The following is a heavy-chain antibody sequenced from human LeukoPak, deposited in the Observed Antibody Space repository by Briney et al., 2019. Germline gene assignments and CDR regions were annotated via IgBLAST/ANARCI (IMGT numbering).Heavy chain of an antibody. V-gene: IGHV4-59*01. D-gene: IGHD1-26*01. CDR1: GGSISSYY. J-gene: IGHJ4*02. CDR3: ARASGSYYYREYYFDY. CDR2: IYYSGST. Sequence: PSETLSLTCTVSGGSISSYYWSWIRQPPGKGLEWIGYIYYSGSTNYNPSLKSRVTISVDTSKNQFSLKLSSVTAADTAVYYCARASGSYYYREYYFDYWGQGTLVTVSS.